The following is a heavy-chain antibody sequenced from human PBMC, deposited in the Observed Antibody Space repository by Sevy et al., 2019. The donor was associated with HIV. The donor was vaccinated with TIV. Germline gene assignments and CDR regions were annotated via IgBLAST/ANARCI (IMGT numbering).Heavy chain of an antibody. CDR1: GFTFGDYA. CDR2: IRRNSHEPYGGTT. Sequence: GGSLGLSCTSSGFTFGDYAMSWFRQAPGKGLEWVAFIRRNSHEPYGGTTEYAASVKGRFTISRDDSKDIAYLQMNSLKTEDTAVYYCTRALATADTPEYYFDHWGQGILVTVSS. CDR3: TRALATADTPEYYFDH. V-gene: IGHV3-49*03. D-gene: IGHD5-12*01. J-gene: IGHJ4*02.